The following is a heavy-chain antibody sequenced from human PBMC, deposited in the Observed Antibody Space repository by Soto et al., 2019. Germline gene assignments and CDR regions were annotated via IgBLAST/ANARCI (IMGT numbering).Heavy chain of an antibody. CDR3: ARDVEDFWRGSDAPTSLYSWFDP. J-gene: IGHJ5*02. CDR2: ISPYNCNT. Sequence: ASVKVSCKASGYTFTSYSISWVRQAPGQGLERMGWISPYNCNTNYAQEFQGRVTMTTDTSTSTAYLDLRSLRSDDTAVYYCARDVEDFWRGSDAPTSLYSWFDPMGQG. D-gene: IGHD3-3*01. CDR1: GYTFTSYS. V-gene: IGHV1-18*01.